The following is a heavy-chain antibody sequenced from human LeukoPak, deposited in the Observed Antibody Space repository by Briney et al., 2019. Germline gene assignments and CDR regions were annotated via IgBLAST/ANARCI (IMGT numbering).Heavy chain of an antibody. Sequence: ASVKVSCKASGYTFTGYSMHWVRQAPGQGLEWMGWINPNSGDTNYTQKFQGRVTMPRDTSISTAYMGLSRLRSDDTGMYYRERESHYGSGNKGAFDIWGKGTMVTVSS. CDR1: GYTFTGYS. J-gene: IGHJ3*02. CDR3: ERESHYGSGNKGAFDI. CDR2: INPNSGDT. D-gene: IGHD3-10*01. V-gene: IGHV1-2*02.